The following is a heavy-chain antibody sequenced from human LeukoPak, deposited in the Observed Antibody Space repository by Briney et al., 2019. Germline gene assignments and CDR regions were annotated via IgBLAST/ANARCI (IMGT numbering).Heavy chain of an antibody. Sequence: GGSLRLSCAASGFTFSNAWMSWVRQAPGKGLEWVGRIKSKTDGGTTDYAAPAKGRFTISRDDSKNTLYLQMNSLKTEDTAVYYCTSSYDYVWGGYRYTGDYWGQGTLVTVSS. CDR2: IKSKTDGGTT. CDR3: TSSYDYVWGGYRYTGDY. J-gene: IGHJ4*02. CDR1: GFTFSNAW. V-gene: IGHV3-15*01. D-gene: IGHD3-16*02.